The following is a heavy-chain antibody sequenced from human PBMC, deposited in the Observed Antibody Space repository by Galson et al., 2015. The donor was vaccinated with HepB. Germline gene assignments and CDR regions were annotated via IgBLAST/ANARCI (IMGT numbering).Heavy chain of an antibody. J-gene: IGHJ4*02. CDR1: GFTFSGSA. V-gene: IGHV3-73*01. D-gene: IGHD6-19*01. CDR2: IRSKASSHAT. CDR3: ARLGDLSGYSSL. Sequence: SLRLSCAASGFTFSGSAIHWVRQASGKGLEWVGRIRSKASSHATAYTASLKGRFTISRDDSKNTAYLYMNSLRTEDTAVYYCARLGDLSGYSSLWGQGTLVTVSS.